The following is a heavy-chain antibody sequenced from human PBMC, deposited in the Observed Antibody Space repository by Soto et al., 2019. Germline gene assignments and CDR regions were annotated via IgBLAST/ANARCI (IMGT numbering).Heavy chain of an antibody. Sequence: EVQLLESGGGLVQPGGSPRLSCAASGFTFSSYAMSWVRQAPGKGLEWVSAISISGGSTYYADSVKGRFTISRDNSKNTLYLQMNSLRAEDTAVYYCAKRETSGGSFDYWGQGTLVTVSS. D-gene: IGHD1-26*01. CDR1: GFTFSSYA. V-gene: IGHV3-23*01. CDR3: AKRETSGGSFDY. J-gene: IGHJ4*02. CDR2: ISISGGST.